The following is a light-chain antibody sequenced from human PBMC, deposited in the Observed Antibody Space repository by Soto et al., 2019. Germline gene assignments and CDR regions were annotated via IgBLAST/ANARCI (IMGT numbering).Light chain of an antibody. CDR1: QSVNIY. Sequence: EIVMTQSPATLSVSPGERATLSCRASQSVNIYLAWYQQKPGQAPRLLIFGASYRATGIPAWFSGSGSGTEFNLTISSLQSEDFAVYFCQQYDDWLRLTFGGGTKVDIK. J-gene: IGKJ4*01. CDR2: GAS. V-gene: IGKV3D-15*01. CDR3: QQYDDWLRLT.